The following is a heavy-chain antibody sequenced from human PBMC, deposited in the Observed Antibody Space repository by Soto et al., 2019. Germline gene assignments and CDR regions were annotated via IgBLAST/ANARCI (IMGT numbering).Heavy chain of an antibody. CDR3: ARVYSYGTTYYYYYGMDV. V-gene: IGHV4-59*01. CDR1: GGSISSYY. Sequence: SETLSLTCTVSGGSISSYYWSWIRQPPGKGLGWIGYIYYSGSTNYNPSLKSRVTISVDTSKNQFSLKLSSVTAADTAVYYCARVYSYGTTYYYYYGMDVWGQGTTVTVSS. J-gene: IGHJ6*02. CDR2: IYYSGST. D-gene: IGHD5-18*01.